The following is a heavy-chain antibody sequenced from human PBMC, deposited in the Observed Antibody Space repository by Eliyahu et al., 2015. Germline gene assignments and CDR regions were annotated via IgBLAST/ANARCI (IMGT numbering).Heavy chain of an antibody. CDR1: XYXXTSYW. Sequence: EVQLVQSGAEVKKPGESLKISCKGXXYXXTSYWIGWVRQMPGKGLXWMGIIYPGXSDTRYSPSFQGQVTISADKSISTAYLQWSSLKASDTAMYYCARPHTYGDYAFHYWGQGTLVTVSS. CDR3: ARPHTYGDYAFHY. J-gene: IGHJ4*02. D-gene: IGHD4-17*01. V-gene: IGHV5-51*01. CDR2: IYPGXSDT.